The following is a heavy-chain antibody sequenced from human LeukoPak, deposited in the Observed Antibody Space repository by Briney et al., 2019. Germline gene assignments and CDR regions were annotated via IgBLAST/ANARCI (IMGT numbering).Heavy chain of an antibody. CDR3: ARHDYGGNVGAFDI. Sequence: SETLSLTCTVSGGSISSYYWSWIRQPPGKGLEWIGYIYYSGSTNYNPSLKSRVTISVDTSKNQFSLELSSVTAADTAVYYCARHDYGGNVGAFDIWGQGTMVTVSS. CDR2: IYYSGST. J-gene: IGHJ3*02. CDR1: GGSISSYY. D-gene: IGHD4-23*01. V-gene: IGHV4-59*08.